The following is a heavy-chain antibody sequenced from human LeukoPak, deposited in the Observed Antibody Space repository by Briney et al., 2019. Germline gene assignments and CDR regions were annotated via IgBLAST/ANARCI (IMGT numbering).Heavy chain of an antibody. J-gene: IGHJ4*02. CDR1: GGSFSGYY. Sequence: SETLSLTCAVYGGSFSGYYWSWIRQPPGKGPEWIGEINHSGSTNYNPSLKSRVTISVDTSKNQFSLKLSSVTAADTAVYYCARSYYDILSWGQGTLVTVSS. CDR3: ARSYYDILS. V-gene: IGHV4-34*01. CDR2: INHSGST. D-gene: IGHD3-9*01.